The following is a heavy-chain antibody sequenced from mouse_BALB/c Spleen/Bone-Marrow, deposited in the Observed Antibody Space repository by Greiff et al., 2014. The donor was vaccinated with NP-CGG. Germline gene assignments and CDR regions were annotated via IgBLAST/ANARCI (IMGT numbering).Heavy chain of an antibody. CDR2: IYPGNGDT. Sequence: SWAELVKPGASVKMSCKASGYTFTSYNMHWVKQTPGQGLEWIGAIYPGNGDTSYNQKFKGKATLTADKSSSTAYMQLSSLTSEDSAVYYCARGDGYDSYYFDYWGQGTTLTVSS. J-gene: IGHJ2*01. CDR3: ARGDGYDSYYFDY. V-gene: IGHV1-12*01. D-gene: IGHD2-2*01. CDR1: GYTFTSYN.